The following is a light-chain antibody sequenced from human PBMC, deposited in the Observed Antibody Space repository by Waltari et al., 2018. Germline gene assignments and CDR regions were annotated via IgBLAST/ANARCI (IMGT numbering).Light chain of an antibody. CDR3: CSYAGRSTWV. V-gene: IGLV2-14*03. Sequence: QSALTQPASVSGSPGQSITISCTGASTAGGDYTYVSWYQQIPGKAPKVIIYDVTKRPSGVSNRFSGSKSGNSASLSISGLQAEDEAHYYCCSYAGRSTWVFGGGTKVTVL. CDR1: STAGGDYTY. J-gene: IGLJ3*02. CDR2: DVT.